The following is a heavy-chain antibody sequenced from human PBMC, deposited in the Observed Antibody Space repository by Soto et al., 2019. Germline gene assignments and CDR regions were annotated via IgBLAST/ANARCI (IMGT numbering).Heavy chain of an antibody. CDR1: GYSFTSYW. V-gene: IGHV5-51*01. CDR3: ASITTSSGSSTGGAFDI. CDR2: IYPGDSDT. Sequence: GESLKISCQGSGYSFTSYWIGWVRQMPGKGLEWMGIIYPGDSDTRYSPSFQGQVTISADKSISTAYLQWSSLKASDTAMYYCASITTSSGSSTGGAFDIWGQGTMVPSPQ. J-gene: IGHJ3*02. D-gene: IGHD1-26*01.